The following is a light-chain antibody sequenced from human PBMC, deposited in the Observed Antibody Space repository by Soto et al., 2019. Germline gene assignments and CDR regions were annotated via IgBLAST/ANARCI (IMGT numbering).Light chain of an antibody. J-gene: IGKJ1*01. CDR2: DAS. Sequence: EIVLTQSPGTLSLSPVERATLSCRASQSVSYYLAWYQQKPGQAPRLLIYDASSRATGVPDRFSGSGSGTDFTLTINRLEPEDFALYYCQQYGSSPPTFGQGTKVDIK. V-gene: IGKV3-20*01. CDR1: QSVSYY. CDR3: QQYGSSPPT.